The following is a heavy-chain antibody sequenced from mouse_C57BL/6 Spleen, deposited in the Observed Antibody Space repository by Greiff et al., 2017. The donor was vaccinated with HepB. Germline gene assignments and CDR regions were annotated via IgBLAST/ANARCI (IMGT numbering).Heavy chain of an antibody. J-gene: IGHJ1*03. CDR2: IDPSDSYT. Sequence: QVQLQQPGAELVKPGASVKLSCKASGYTFTSYWMQWVKQRPGQGLEWIGEIDPSDSYTNYNQKFKGKATLTVDTSSSTAYMQLSSLTSEDSAVYYCARRSEGWDWYFDVWGTGTTVTVSS. V-gene: IGHV1-50*01. CDR3: ARRSEGWDWYFDV. D-gene: IGHD3-3*01. CDR1: GYTFTSYW.